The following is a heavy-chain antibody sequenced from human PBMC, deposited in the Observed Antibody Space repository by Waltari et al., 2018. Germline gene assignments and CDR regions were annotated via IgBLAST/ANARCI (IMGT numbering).Heavy chain of an antibody. CDR2: IKHGGVP. V-gene: IGHV4-34*01. CDR1: GGSFSGYY. CDR3: AREGYSYGHDY. J-gene: IGHJ4*02. D-gene: IGHD5-18*01. Sequence: QVQLQQWGAGLLTPSETLSLTCAVYGGSFSGYYWSWIRQPPGKGLEGIRDIKHGGVPNYNPSLKSRVTISVDTYKNPFSLKPSSVTAADTAVYYCAREGYSYGHDYWGQGTLVTVSS.